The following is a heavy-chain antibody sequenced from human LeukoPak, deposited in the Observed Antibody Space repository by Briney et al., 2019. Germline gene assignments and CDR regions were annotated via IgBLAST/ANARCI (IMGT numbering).Heavy chain of an antibody. J-gene: IGHJ4*02. CDR3: AKVGLGYCSSTSCSEFDY. V-gene: IGHV3-30*18. CDR2: ISYDGSNK. D-gene: IGHD2-2*01. CDR1: GFTFSSYG. Sequence: GGSLRLSCAASGFTFSSYGTRWVRQAPGKGLEWVAVISYDGSNKYYADSVKGRFTISRDNSKNTLYLQMNSLRAEDTAVYYCAKVGLGYCSSTSCSEFDYWGQGTLVTVSS.